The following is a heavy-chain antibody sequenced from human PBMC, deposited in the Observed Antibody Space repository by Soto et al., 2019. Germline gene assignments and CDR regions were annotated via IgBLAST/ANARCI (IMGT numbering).Heavy chain of an antibody. CDR2: IIPIFGTA. J-gene: IGHJ6*04. CDR1: GGTFSSYA. Sequence: ASVKVSCKASGGTFSSYAISWVRQAPGQGLEWMGGIIPIFGTANYAQKFQGRVTITADESTSTAYMELSSLRSEDTAVYYCARVGNHGRYYYYYGMDVWGKGTTVTVSS. V-gene: IGHV1-69*13. D-gene: IGHD4-4*01. CDR3: ARVGNHGRYYYYYGMDV.